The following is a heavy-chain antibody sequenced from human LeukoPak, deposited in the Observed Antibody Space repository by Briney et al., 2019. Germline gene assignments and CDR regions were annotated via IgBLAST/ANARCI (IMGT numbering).Heavy chain of an antibody. CDR3: ARRSSGSYGY. V-gene: IGHV3-66*02. D-gene: IGHD1-26*01. CDR2: IYSGGST. J-gene: IGHJ4*02. CDR1: GFTVSSNY. Sequence: GGSLRLSCAASGFTVSSNYMSWVRQAPGKGLEWVSVIYSGGSTYYADSVKGRFTISRDNSKNTLYLQMNSLSAEDTAVYYCARRSSGSYGYWGQGTLVTVSS.